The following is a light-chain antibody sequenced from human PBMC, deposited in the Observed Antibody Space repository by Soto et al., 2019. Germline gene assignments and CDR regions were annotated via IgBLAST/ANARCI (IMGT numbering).Light chain of an antibody. CDR3: QPYNNWPLT. V-gene: IGKV3-15*01. Sequence: EIVMTQSPVTLSVSPGERATLSCRASQSISDKSAWYQQKPGQAPRLLMFGASTRATGIPARFSGSGSGTDFTLTITGLQSEDFAIYYCQPYNNWPLTFGGGTKVESK. CDR1: QSISDK. CDR2: GAS. J-gene: IGKJ4*01.